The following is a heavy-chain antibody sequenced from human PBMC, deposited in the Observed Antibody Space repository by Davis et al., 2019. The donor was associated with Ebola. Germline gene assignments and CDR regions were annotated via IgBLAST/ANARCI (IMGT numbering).Heavy chain of an antibody. CDR3: ARGRRYSYGPVDY. V-gene: IGHV4-39*01. Sequence: MPSETLSLTCTVSGGSISSSSYYWGWIRQPPGKGLEWIGSIYYSGSTYYNPSLKSRVTISVDTSKNQFSLKLSSVTAADTAVYYCARGRRYSYGPVDYWGQGTLVTVSS. CDR2: IYYSGST. D-gene: IGHD5-18*01. CDR1: GGSISSSSYY. J-gene: IGHJ4*02.